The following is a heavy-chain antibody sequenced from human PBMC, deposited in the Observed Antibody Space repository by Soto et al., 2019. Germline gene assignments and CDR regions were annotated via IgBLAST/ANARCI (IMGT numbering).Heavy chain of an antibody. CDR2: ISYDGSNK. CDR3: AKDFLLWGSFPDPEASDY. V-gene: IGHV3-30*18. CDR1: GFTFSSYA. J-gene: IGHJ4*02. Sequence: QVQLVESGGGVVQPGKSLRLSCAASGFTFSSYAIHWVRQAPGKGLEWVAVISYDGSNKNYADSVKGRFTISRDNSNHTVYLQMDSLRAEDTAVYYCAKDFLLWGSFPDPEASDYWGQGTLVIVSS. D-gene: IGHD3-16*01.